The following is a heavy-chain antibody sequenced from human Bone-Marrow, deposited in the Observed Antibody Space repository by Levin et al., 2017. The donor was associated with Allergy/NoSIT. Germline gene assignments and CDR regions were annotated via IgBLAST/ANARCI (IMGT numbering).Heavy chain of an antibody. CDR2: ISGSGGNT. D-gene: IGHD3-9*01. CDR1: GFRFRSHA. J-gene: IGHJ4*02. CDR3: AQDFSETLTGNYRGLFDY. V-gene: IGHV3-23*01. Sequence: GGSLRLSCVASGFRFRSHAMSWVRQAPGKGLEWVSGISGSGGNTNYVDSVKGRFTISRDNSKNTLFLQMNSLRAEDTAVYYCAQDFSETLTGNYRGLFDYWGQGTLVTVSS.